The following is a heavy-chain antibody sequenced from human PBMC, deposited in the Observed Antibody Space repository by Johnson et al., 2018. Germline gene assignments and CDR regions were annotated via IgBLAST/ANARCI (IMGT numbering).Heavy chain of an antibody. D-gene: IGHD2-2*01. CDR2: IIPILGIA. J-gene: IGHJ6*03. CDR3: ARTCSSTSCRGGYYYYYMDV. CDR1: GGTFSSYT. Sequence: QEQLVQSGAEVKKPGSSVKVSCKASGGTFSSYTISWVRQAPGQGLEWMGRIIPILGIANYAQKFQGRVTIPAAKSTSTANMAMSSLRSEDTAVYYCARTCSSTSCRGGYYYYYMDVWGKGTTVTVSS. V-gene: IGHV1-69*09.